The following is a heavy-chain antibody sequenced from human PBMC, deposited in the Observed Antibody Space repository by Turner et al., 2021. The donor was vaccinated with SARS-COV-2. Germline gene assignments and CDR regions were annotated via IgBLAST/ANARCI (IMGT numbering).Heavy chain of an antibody. CDR1: GFTFSSYG. CDR3: ARGRADTSSWYGWGAFDI. D-gene: IGHD6-13*01. Sequence: QVQLVESGGGVVQPGRSLRLSCAASGFTFSSYGMHWVRQAPGKGLEWVAVIWYDGSNKYYADPVKGRFTISRDNSKNTLYLQMNSLRAEDTAVYYCARGRADTSSWYGWGAFDIWGQGTMVTISS. CDR2: IWYDGSNK. J-gene: IGHJ3*02. V-gene: IGHV3-33*01.